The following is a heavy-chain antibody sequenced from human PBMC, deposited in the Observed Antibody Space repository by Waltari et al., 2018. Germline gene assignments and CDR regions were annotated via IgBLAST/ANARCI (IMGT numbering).Heavy chain of an antibody. CDR3: ARDAARGTIDY. CDR1: GFTFSRNW. D-gene: IGHD3-16*01. Sequence: EVQLVESGGGLVQPGGSLRLSCAASGFTFSRNWMSWVRQAPGKGMEWVGNIENEVSGEWLVDSVKGRFTISRDNAKNSMYRQMNSLRVEDTAVYYCARDAARGTIDYWGQGTLVTVSS. V-gene: IGHV3-7*03. CDR2: IENEVSGE. J-gene: IGHJ4*02.